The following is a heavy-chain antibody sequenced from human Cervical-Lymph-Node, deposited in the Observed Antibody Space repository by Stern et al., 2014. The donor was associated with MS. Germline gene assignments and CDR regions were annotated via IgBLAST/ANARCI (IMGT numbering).Heavy chain of an antibody. CDR2: ISSSGKTI. Sequence: VHLVESGGGLVKPGGSLRLSCVASGFTFRDYYMSWVRQAPGQGLEWISYISSSGKTIYYAGSVEGRFTISRDNAKYSLFLQMTSLRVEDTAVYYCARAQRFGELLDGMDVWGQGTTVTVSS. V-gene: IGHV3-11*01. D-gene: IGHD3-10*01. J-gene: IGHJ6*02. CDR3: ARAQRFGELLDGMDV. CDR1: GFTFRDYY.